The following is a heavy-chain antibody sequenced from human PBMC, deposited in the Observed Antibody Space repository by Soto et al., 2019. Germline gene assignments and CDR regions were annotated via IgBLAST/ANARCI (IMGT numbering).Heavy chain of an antibody. CDR1: GFTFSDHP. Sequence: EVQLVESGGNLVQPGGPLRLSCAASGFTFSDHPLDWVRQAPGKGLEWIGRTRNKANAYYTDYGTSVKGRFTIARDDSNESLYLQMSGLKIEDTAVYYCAREPGYCSGDTSYQVYYFDYWGQGTLVTVSS. J-gene: IGHJ4*02. CDR2: TRNKANAYYT. D-gene: IGHD2-15*01. V-gene: IGHV3-72*01. CDR3: AREPGYCSGDTSYQVYYFDY.